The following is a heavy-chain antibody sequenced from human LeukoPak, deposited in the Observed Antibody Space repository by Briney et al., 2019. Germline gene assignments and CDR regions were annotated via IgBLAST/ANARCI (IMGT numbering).Heavy chain of an antibody. V-gene: IGHV4-30-2*01. CDR3: AREFGWFDP. D-gene: IGHD3-16*01. CDR2: IYHSGST. Sequence: PSQTLSLTCGVSGGSISSGGFSWSWIRQPPGRGLEWIGYIYHSGSTYYKPSLKSRVTISIDRSKNQFSLKLSSVTAADTAVYYCAREFGWFDPWGQGTLVTVSS. CDR1: GGSISSGGFS. J-gene: IGHJ5*02.